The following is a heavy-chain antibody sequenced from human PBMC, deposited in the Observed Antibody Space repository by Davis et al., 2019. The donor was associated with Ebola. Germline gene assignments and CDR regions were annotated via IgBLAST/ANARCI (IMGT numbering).Heavy chain of an antibody. CDR2: IYYNGST. CDR1: GGSISRGDNY. CDR3: ARVLTTVTTLWFDP. Sequence: SETLSLTCTVSGGSISRGDNYWSWIRQPPGKGREWIGYIYYNGSTYYNPSLQSRVTISVDTSKNQFSLKLSSVTAAAAAVYYCARVLTTVTTLWFDPWGQGTLVTVSS. V-gene: IGHV4-30-4*01. J-gene: IGHJ5*02. D-gene: IGHD4-17*01.